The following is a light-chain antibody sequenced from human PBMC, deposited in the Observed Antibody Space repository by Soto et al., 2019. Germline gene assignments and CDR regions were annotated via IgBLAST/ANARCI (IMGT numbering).Light chain of an antibody. CDR2: DAS. CDR3: QQYDNLFPLT. J-gene: IGKJ4*01. V-gene: IGKV1-33*01. Sequence: DLQVTQSPSSLSASVGDRVTITCHASQDISNYLNWYQQKTGKAPKLLMYDASILETGVPSRFSGGGSGTDFTFTISSLQPEDVATYYCQQYDNLFPLTFGGGTKVDIK. CDR1: QDISNY.